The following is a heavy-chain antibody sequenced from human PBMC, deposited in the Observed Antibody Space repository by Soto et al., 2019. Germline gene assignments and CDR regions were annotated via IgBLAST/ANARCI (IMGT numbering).Heavy chain of an antibody. V-gene: IGHV4-30-4*08. Sequence: LRLSCAASGFTFSSYWMHWIRQPPGKGLEWIGYTYYSGSTYYNPSLKSRVTISVDTSKNQFSLKLSSVTAADTAVYYCARADYDSSGSQFCFDYWGQGTLVTVSS. CDR3: ARADYDSSGSQFCFDY. CDR2: TYYSGST. J-gene: IGHJ4*02. CDR1: GFTFSSYW. D-gene: IGHD3-22*01.